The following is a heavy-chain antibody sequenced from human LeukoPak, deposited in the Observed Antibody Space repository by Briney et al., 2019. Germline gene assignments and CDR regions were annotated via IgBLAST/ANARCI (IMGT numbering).Heavy chain of an antibody. J-gene: IGHJ5*02. Sequence: SETLSLTCTVSGGSISITSYYWGWIRQPPGKGLEWIGSMYYSGSAYYNPSLKSRVTMSVDTSKNQFSLKLSSVTAADTAMYYCAKHAESGYDRFDRWGQGTLVTVSS. D-gene: IGHD5-12*01. CDR3: AKHAESGYDRFDR. CDR2: MYYSGSA. CDR1: GGSISITSYY. V-gene: IGHV4-39*01.